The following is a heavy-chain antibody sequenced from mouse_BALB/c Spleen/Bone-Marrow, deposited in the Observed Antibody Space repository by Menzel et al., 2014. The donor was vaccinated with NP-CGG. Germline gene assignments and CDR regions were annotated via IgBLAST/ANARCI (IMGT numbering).Heavy chain of an antibody. CDR2: INPYNDGT. CDR1: GYTFTRYV. D-gene: IGHD1-1*01. V-gene: IGHV1-14*01. CDR3: ARSLLRADY. Sequence: SGPELVKPGASVKMSCKAPGYTFTRYVMYWVKQKPGQGLEWIGYINPYNDGTKYNEKFKGKATLTSDKSSSTAYMELSSLTSEDSAVYYCARSLLRADYWGQGTSVTVSS. J-gene: IGHJ4*01.